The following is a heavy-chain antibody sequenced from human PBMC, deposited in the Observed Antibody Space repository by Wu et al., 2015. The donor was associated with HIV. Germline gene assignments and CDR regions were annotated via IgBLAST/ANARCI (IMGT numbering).Heavy chain of an antibody. CDR3: ARDWQFQVSFGDFYMDI. D-gene: IGHD3-3*01. CDR1: GYTFTAYY. J-gene: IGHJ6*03. Sequence: QVQLVQSGTEMKKSGASVKVSCKTSGYTFTAYYIHWVRQAPGRGLEWMGWVNPANGDTNFAQAFQTRATVTSDTSTNTVNLIVAGLQSNDTATYFCARDWQFQVSFGDFYMDIWGNGTTVIVS. V-gene: IGHV1-2*02. CDR2: VNPANGDT.